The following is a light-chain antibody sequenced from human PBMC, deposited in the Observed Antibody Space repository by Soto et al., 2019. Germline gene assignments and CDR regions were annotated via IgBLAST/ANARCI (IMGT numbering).Light chain of an antibody. CDR2: LNSDGSH. Sequence: QLVLTQSPSASASRGASVKLTCTRSSGHSSYAIAWHQQQPEKGPRYLMKLNSDGSHSKGDGIPDRFSGSSSGAERYLTISSLQSEDEADYYCQTWGTGSWVFGGGTKLTVL. CDR3: QTWGTGSWV. V-gene: IGLV4-69*01. J-gene: IGLJ3*02. CDR1: SGHSSYA.